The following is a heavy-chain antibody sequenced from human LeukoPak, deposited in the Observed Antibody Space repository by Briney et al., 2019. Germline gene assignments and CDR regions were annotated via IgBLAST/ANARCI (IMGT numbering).Heavy chain of an antibody. Sequence: PSETLSLTCAVYGGSFSGYYWSWIRQPPGKGLEWIGEINHSGSTNYNPSLKSRVTISVDTSKNQFSLKLSSVTAADTAVYYCARVSALSSGSDVWGKGTTVTVSS. D-gene: IGHD6-19*01. CDR2: INHSGST. J-gene: IGHJ6*04. CDR3: ARVSALSSGSDV. CDR1: GGSFSGYY. V-gene: IGHV4-34*01.